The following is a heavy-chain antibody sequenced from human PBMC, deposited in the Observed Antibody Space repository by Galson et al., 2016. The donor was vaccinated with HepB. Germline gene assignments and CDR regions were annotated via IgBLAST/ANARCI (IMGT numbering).Heavy chain of an antibody. CDR2: IYESGSI. CDR1: GGSIGSSYW. CDR3: GRFGFDGSGYVFGN. D-gene: IGHD3-3*01. V-gene: IGHV4-4*02. Sequence: LSLTCGVSGGSIGSSYWWNWVRQSPGRGLEWIGEIYESGSIRYNPSLKSRLTISVDNSKNQISLKLTSVTAADTAVYYCGRFGFDGSGYVFGNWGQGTLVAVSS. J-gene: IGHJ4*02.